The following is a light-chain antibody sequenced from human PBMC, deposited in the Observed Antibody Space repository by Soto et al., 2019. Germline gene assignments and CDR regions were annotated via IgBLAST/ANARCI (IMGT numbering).Light chain of an antibody. CDR3: QQRSYWLT. Sequence: EVVLTQSPGTLSLSPGERFTLSCRASQSVASSYLAWYQQKPGQAPRLLIHGASTRAPGFPARFSGSGSGTDFTLTISSLEPEDFAVYYCQQRSYWLTFGGGTKVDI. V-gene: IGKV3D-20*02. CDR2: GAS. J-gene: IGKJ4*01. CDR1: QSVASSY.